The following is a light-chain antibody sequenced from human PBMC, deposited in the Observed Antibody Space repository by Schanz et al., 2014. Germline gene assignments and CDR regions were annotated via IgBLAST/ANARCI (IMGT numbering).Light chain of an antibody. CDR2: GAS. CDR1: QSVAGDH. CDR3: QQYGLAPYT. Sequence: EIVLTQSPGTLSLSPGDVATLYCRASQSVAGDHLAWYFQRPGQAPILLISGASNRATGIPPKFRGSGSGTEFTLTISRLEPYDFGVFYCQQYGLAPYTFGRGTRLELK. J-gene: IGKJ2*01. V-gene: IGKV3-20*01.